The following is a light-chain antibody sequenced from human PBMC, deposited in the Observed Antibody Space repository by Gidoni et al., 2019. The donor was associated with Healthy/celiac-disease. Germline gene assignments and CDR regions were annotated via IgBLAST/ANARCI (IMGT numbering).Light chain of an antibody. CDR1: QSISSR. CDR3: QQYNSYLYT. CDR2: KAS. Sequence: DIQMTQSPSTLSASVGDRVPITRRASQSISSRLAWYQQKPGKAPKLLIYKASSLESGVPSRFSGSGSGTEFTLTISSLQPDDLATYYCQQYNSYLYTFGQGTKLEIK. V-gene: IGKV1-5*03. J-gene: IGKJ2*01.